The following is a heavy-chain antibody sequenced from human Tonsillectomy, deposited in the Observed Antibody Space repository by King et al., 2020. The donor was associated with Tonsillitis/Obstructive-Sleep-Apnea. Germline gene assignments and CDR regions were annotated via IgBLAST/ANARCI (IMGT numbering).Heavy chain of an antibody. CDR2: ISYDGSNK. Sequence: VQLVESGGGVVQPGRSLRLSCAASGFTFSSYGMHWVRQAPGKGLEWVAVISYDGSNKYYADSVKGRFTISRDNSKNTLYLQMNSRIAEDTAVYYCAKDYSTRSPLRFFDYWGQGTLVTVSS. V-gene: IGHV3-30*18. D-gene: IGHD3-3*01. CDR3: AKDYSTRSPLRFFDY. CDR1: GFTFSSYG. J-gene: IGHJ4*02.